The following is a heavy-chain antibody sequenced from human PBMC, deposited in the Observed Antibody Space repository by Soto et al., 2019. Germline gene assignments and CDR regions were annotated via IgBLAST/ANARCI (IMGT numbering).Heavy chain of an antibody. V-gene: IGHV1-18*04. Sequence: QVQLVQSGVEVKKPGASVKVSCKASGYTFTTYGITWVRQAPGQGFECMGWISAYNGNTNYAQKFQGRVTMTTDTYTSTAYMELRSLRSDDTAVYYCAREGLTGNYYFDYWGQRTLVTVSS. D-gene: IGHD7-27*01. CDR3: AREGLTGNYYFDY. CDR2: ISAYNGNT. CDR1: GYTFTTYG. J-gene: IGHJ4*02.